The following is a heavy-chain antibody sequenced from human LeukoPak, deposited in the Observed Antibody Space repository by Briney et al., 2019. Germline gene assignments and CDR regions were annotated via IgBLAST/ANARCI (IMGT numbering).Heavy chain of an antibody. CDR2: ISSSGSTI. J-gene: IGHJ4*02. CDR3: ARGRDSSGWYDY. CDR1: GFTFSSYA. V-gene: IGHV3-48*04. D-gene: IGHD6-19*01. Sequence: GGSLRLSCAASGFTFSSYAMSWVRQAPGKGLEWVSYISSSGSTIYYADSVKGRFTISRDNAKNSLYLQMNSLRAEDTAVYYCARGRDSSGWYDYWGQGTLVTVSS.